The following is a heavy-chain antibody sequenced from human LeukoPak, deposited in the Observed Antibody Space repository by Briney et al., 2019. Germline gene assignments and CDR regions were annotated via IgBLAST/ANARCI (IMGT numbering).Heavy chain of an antibody. Sequence: GASVKVSCKASGYTFTSYDINWMRQATGQGLEWMGWMSPNSGNTGYAQKFQGRVTMTRDTSTGTAYLELSSLRSEDSAVYYCVRTPPNWGADFWGQEPWSPSPQ. J-gene: IGHJ4*01. V-gene: IGHV1-8*01. CDR3: VRTPPNWGADF. D-gene: IGHD7-27*01. CDR2: MSPNSGNT. CDR1: GYTFTSYD.